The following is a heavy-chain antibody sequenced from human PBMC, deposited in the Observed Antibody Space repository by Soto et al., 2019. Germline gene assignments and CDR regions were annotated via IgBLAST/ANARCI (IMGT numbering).Heavy chain of an antibody. CDR2: ISGSGGST. J-gene: IGHJ6*02. Sequence: GGSLRLSCAASGFTFSSYAMSWVRQAPGKGLEWVSAISGSGGSTYYADSVKGRFTISRDNSKNTLYLQMNSLRAEDTAVYYCAKVVVVPAALDYYYYYGMDVWGQGTTVTVSS. CDR3: AKVVVVPAALDYYYYYGMDV. V-gene: IGHV3-23*01. D-gene: IGHD2-2*01. CDR1: GFTFSSYA.